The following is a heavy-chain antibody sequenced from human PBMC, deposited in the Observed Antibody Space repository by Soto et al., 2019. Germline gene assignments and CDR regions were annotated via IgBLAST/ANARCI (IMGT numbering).Heavy chain of an antibody. CDR2: ISSSGSTI. CDR3: ARVPRHYYDRHFDY. CDR1: GFTFSDYY. J-gene: IGHJ4*02. D-gene: IGHD3-22*01. V-gene: IGHV3-11*01. Sequence: GGSLRLSCAASGFTFSDYYMSWIRQAPGKGLEWVSYISSSGSTICYADSVKGRFTISRDNAKNSLYLQMNSLRAEDTAVYYCARVPRHYYDRHFDYWGQGTLVTVSS.